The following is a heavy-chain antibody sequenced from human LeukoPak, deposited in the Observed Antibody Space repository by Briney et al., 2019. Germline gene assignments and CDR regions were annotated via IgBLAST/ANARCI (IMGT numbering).Heavy chain of an antibody. CDR2: INPNSGNR. J-gene: IGHJ4*02. Sequence: ASVKVSCKASGYTFTSLDINWVRQATGQGLEWMGWINPNSGNRGYAQQFQGRVTLTRDTSIRTAYMELTSLRSEDTAVYYCARVDGSPDYWGQGTLVTVSS. CDR1: GYTFTSLD. D-gene: IGHD2-15*01. CDR3: ARVDGSPDY. V-gene: IGHV1-8*03.